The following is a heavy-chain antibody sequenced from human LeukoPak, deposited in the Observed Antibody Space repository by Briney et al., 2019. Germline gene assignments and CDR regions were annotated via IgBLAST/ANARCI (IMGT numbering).Heavy chain of an antibody. CDR3: AKAEYSELRRGYSGSYWSTDY. CDR1: GFTFSSYA. V-gene: IGHV3-23*01. CDR2: ISGSGGST. J-gene: IGHJ4*02. D-gene: IGHD1-26*01. Sequence: QPGGSLRLSCAASGFTFSSYAMSWVRQAPGKGLEWVSAISGSGGSTYYADSVKGRFTISRDNSKNTLYLQMNSLRAEDTAVYYCAKAEYSELRRGYSGSYWSTDYWGQGTLVTVSS.